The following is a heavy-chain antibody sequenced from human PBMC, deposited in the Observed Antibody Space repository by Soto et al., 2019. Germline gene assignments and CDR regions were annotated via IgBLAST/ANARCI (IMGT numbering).Heavy chain of an antibody. J-gene: IGHJ3*02. CDR3: ARMSAGIVVVTATEVDVFDI. CDR2: IYYSGST. D-gene: IGHD2-21*02. Sequence: TLSLTCTVSGGSISSGGYYWSWIRQHPGKGLEWIGYIYYSGSTYYNPSLQSRVTISVDTSKNKFSLRLNSVTAADTAVYYCARMSAGIVVVTATEVDVFDIWGQGTMVS. V-gene: IGHV4-31*02. CDR1: GGSISSGGYY.